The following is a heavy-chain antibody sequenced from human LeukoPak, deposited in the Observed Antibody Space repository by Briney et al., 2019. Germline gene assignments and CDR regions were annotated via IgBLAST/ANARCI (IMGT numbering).Heavy chain of an antibody. CDR3: TDDLHYFASD. V-gene: IGHV3-15*01. Sequence: PGGSLRLSCAASGFTFSDAWMSWARQAPGKGLEWVGRIKRKIDGGGTADYAAPVKGRFTISRDDSKNTLYLQMNSLETEDTGVYYCTDDLHYFASDWGQGTLVTVSS. J-gene: IGHJ4*02. CDR1: GFTFSDAW. CDR2: IKRKIDGGGTA. D-gene: IGHD3-10*01.